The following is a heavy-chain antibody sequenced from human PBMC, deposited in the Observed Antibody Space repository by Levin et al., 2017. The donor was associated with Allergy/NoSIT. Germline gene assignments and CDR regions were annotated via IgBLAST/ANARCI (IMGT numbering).Heavy chain of an antibody. D-gene: IGHD6-25*01. Sequence: PGGSLRLSCAASGFTFRDYYMSWIRQAPGKGLELVSYISGTSSAIIYADSVKGRFTISRDHAQNSLYLQMNSLRAEDTAVYFCERGPLEAAAHEWGQGTLVTVSS. J-gene: IGHJ4*02. CDR2: ISGTSSAI. CDR3: ERGPLEAAAHE. CDR1: GFTFRDYY. V-gene: IGHV3-11*05.